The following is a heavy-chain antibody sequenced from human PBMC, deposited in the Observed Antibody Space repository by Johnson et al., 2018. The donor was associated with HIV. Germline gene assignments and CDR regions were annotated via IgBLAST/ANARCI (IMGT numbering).Heavy chain of an antibody. Sequence: QVQLVESGGGVVQPGESLRLSCAASGFTFSKYGMQWVRQAPGKGLEWVAFIQYDGNNKYYTDSVKGRFTISRDNAKNTLYLQMNSLRAEDTAVYYCARDGESHQLPLGDAFDIWGQGTMVTVSS. CDR2: IQYDGNNK. CDR3: ARDGESHQLPLGDAFDI. V-gene: IGHV3-30*02. D-gene: IGHD1-1*01. CDR1: GFTFSKYG. J-gene: IGHJ3*02.